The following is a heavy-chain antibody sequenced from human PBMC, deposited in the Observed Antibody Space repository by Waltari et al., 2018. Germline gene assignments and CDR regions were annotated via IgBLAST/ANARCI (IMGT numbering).Heavy chain of an antibody. CDR1: GFTFKNYG. D-gene: IGHD2-8*02. CDR3: AKPLVVYSIDY. J-gene: IGHJ4*02. CDR2: IQHDGRNE. V-gene: IGHV3-30*02. Sequence: QVQLVESGGGVVQPGGSLRPSCVASGFTFKNYGMHWVRQAPGKGLEWVALIQHDGRNEDYADSVKGRFTISRDNSKNTLYLQMNSLRAEDTAVYYCAKPLVVYSIDYWGQGTLVTVSS.